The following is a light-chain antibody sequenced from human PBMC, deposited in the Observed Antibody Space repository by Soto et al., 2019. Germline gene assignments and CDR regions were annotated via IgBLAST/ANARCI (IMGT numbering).Light chain of an antibody. CDR2: KAS. CDR3: QQSYSNPLT. J-gene: IGKJ4*01. Sequence: DIQMTQSPSTLSAFVGDRVTITCRASQSISSWLAWYQQKPGKAPTLLIYKASSLQSGVPSRFSGSGSGTDFTLTISSLQPEDFATYFCQQSYSNPLTFGGGTKVDIK. V-gene: IGKV1-5*03. CDR1: QSISSW.